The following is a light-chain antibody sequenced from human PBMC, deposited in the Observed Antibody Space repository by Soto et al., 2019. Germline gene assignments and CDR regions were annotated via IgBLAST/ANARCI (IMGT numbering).Light chain of an antibody. J-gene: IGKJ4*01. V-gene: IGKV3-11*01. CDR2: DAS. CDR3: QQRSNWLALT. CDR1: QSISNN. Sequence: EIVLTQSPATLSLSPGERATLSCRASQSISNNLTWYQQKPGQAPRLLIYDASNRATGIPARFSGSGSGTGCTLTISSLEPEDFAVYCCQQRSNWLALTFGGGTKVEIK.